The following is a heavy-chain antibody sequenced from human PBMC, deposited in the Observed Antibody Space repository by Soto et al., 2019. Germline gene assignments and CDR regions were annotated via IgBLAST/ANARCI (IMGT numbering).Heavy chain of an antibody. Sequence: QVQLVQSGAEVKKPWSSVKVSCKASGVTFSSYAITWVRQAPGQGLEWMGGIIPIFGTPNYAQKFQGRVTIPADESTSTTYMELSSLRSEDTSVYYCARGPKWELPNLWGQGTTVTVSS. V-gene: IGHV1-69*01. CDR2: IIPIFGTP. D-gene: IGHD1-26*01. CDR3: ARGPKWELPNL. J-gene: IGHJ6*02. CDR1: GVTFSSYA.